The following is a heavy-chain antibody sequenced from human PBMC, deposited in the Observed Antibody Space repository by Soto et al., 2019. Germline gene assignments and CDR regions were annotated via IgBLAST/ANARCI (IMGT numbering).Heavy chain of an antibody. D-gene: IGHD2-2*01. CDR2: ISSNGGST. Sequence: GGSLRLSCAASGFTFSSSGMHWVRQAPGKGLEYVSAISSNGGSTYYANSVKGRFTISRDNSKNTLYLQMGSLRVEDMAVYYCARDGDCSSTSCYAFDIWGQGTMVTVSS. J-gene: IGHJ3*02. V-gene: IGHV3-64*01. CDR1: GFTFSSSG. CDR3: ARDGDCSSTSCYAFDI.